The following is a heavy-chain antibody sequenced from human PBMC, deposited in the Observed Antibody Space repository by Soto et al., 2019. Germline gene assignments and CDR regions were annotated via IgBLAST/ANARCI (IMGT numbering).Heavy chain of an antibody. Sequence: ASVKVSCKAPGYTFTRHDTNSVRQATGQGRERMGLIIHRRVNTGYARQLEGRVTIKWHTAIRTAYMEVSGLRPEVTAVYYCAGDWVPYCEFWCGRYYYGMDVGGQGSTVKVSS. CDR2: IIHRRVNT. V-gene: IGHV1-8*01. J-gene: IGHJ6*01. CDR1: GYTFTRHD. CDR3: AGDWVPYCEFWCGRYYYGMDV. D-gene: IGHD3-3*01.